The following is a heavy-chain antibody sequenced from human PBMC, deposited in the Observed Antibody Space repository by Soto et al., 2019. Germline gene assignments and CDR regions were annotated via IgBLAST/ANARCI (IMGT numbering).Heavy chain of an antibody. V-gene: IGHV4-34*01. CDR2: INHSGST. CDR3: ARGRAHGTVVVPAAMRGSYYYYGMDV. Sequence: SETLSLTCAVYGGSFSGYYWSWIRQPPGKGLEWIGEINHSGSTNYNPSLKSRVTISVDTSKNQFSLKLSSVTAADTAVYYCARGRAHGTVVVPAAMRGSYYYYGMDVWGQGTTATVSS. D-gene: IGHD2-2*01. J-gene: IGHJ6*02. CDR1: GGSFSGYY.